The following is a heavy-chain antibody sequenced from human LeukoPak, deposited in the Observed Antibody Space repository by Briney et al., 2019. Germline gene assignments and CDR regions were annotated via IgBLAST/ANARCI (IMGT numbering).Heavy chain of an antibody. J-gene: IGHJ4*02. CDR1: GGSFSGYY. Sequence: PSETLSLTCAVYGGSFSGYYWSWIRQPPGKGLEWIGEINHSGSTNYNPSLKSRVTISVDTSKNQFSLKLSSVTAADTAVYYCARALAAAGTRGNYYFDYWGQGTLVTVSS. D-gene: IGHD6-13*01. CDR3: ARALAAAGTRGNYYFDY. V-gene: IGHV4-34*01. CDR2: INHSGST.